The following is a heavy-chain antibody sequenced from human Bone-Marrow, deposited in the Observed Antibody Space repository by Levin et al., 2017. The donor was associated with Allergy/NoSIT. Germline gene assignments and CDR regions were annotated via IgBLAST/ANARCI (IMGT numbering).Heavy chain of an antibody. CDR3: ARSGLEGYDFWRAYPLDY. CDR1: GGSFSGYY. CDR2: INHSGST. V-gene: IGHV4-34*01. D-gene: IGHD3-3*01. Sequence: SQTLSLTCAVYGGSFSGYYWSWIRQPPGKGLEWIGEINHSGSTNYNPSLKSRVTISVDTSKNQFSLKLSSVTAADTAVYYCARSGLEGYDFWRAYPLDYWGQGTLVTVSS. J-gene: IGHJ4*02.